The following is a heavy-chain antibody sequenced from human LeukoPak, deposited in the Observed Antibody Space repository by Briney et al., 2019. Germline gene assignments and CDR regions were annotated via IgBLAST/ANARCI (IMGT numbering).Heavy chain of an antibody. D-gene: IGHD3-22*01. CDR2: IYHSGST. CDR3: ARVSITMIFNY. V-gene: IGHV4-4*02. J-gene: IGHJ4*02. Sequence: PSETLSLTCAVSGGSISSSNWWSWVRQPPGKGLEWIGEIYHSGSTNYNPSLKSRVTISVDTSKNQVSLKLSSVTAADTAVYYCARVSITMIFNYWGQGTLVTVSS. CDR1: GGSISSSNW.